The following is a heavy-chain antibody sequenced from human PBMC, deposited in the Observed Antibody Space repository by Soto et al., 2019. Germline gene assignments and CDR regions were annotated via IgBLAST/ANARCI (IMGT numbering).Heavy chain of an antibody. CDR3: ARHYYDSSGYAGYYYYGMDV. Sequence: SETLSLTCAVSGGSISSSNWWSWVRQPPGKGLEWIGEIYHSGSTNYNPSLKSRVTISVDKSKNQFSLKLSSVTAADTAVYYCARHYYDSSGYAGYYYYGMDVWGQGTTVTVSS. CDR2: IYHSGST. CDR1: GGSISSSNW. V-gene: IGHV4-4*02. D-gene: IGHD3-22*01. J-gene: IGHJ6*02.